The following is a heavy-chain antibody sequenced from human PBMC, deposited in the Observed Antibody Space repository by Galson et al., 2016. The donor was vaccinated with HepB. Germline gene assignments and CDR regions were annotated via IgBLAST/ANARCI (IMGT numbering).Heavy chain of an antibody. CDR3: AKIPTVIDMLRGVTTDY. Sequence: SLRLSCAASGFTFRHYGINWVRQAPGKGLEWVAVISYDGNDKRYADSVKGRFTISRDNSKNTLFLQMRSLRAEDTAVYYCAKIPTVIDMLRGVTTDYWGQGTLVTVSS. J-gene: IGHJ4*02. D-gene: IGHD3-10*01. V-gene: IGHV3-30*18. CDR1: GFTFRHYG. CDR2: ISYDGNDK.